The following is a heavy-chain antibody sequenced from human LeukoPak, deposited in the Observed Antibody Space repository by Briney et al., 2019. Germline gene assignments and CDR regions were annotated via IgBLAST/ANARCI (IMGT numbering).Heavy chain of an antibody. V-gene: IGHV1-69*13. CDR1: GGTFSSYA. J-gene: IGHJ4*02. CDR3: ARAGPNYYDSSGYPY. D-gene: IGHD3-22*01. CDR2: IIPIFGTA. Sequence: ASVKASCKASGGTFSSYAISWVRQAPGQGLEWMGGIIPIFGTANYAQKFQGRVTITADESTSTAYMELSSLRSEDTAVYYCARAGPNYYDSSGYPYWGQGTLVTVSS.